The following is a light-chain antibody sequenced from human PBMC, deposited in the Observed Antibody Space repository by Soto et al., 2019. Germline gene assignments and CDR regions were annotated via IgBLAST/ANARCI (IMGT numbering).Light chain of an antibody. V-gene: IGKV1-27*01. CDR3: QKYNSALWT. CDR2: AAS. Sequence: DIQMTQSPSSLSASVGDRVTITCRASQGINNFLAWYQQKPGKVPKLLIYAASTLLSGVPSRFSGSGSGTDFTLTIGSLQPEDVETYYCQKYNSALWTFGQGTKVEIK. J-gene: IGKJ1*01. CDR1: QGINNF.